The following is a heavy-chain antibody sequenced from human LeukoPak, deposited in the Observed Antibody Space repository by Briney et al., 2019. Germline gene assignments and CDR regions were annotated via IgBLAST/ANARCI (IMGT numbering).Heavy chain of an antibody. V-gene: IGHV2-5*04. D-gene: IGHD2/OR15-2a*01. CDR2: IYSNDDK. Sequence: SGPTLVNPTQTLTLTCSLSGFSLISGEVGVAWIRQPPGKALEWLALIYSNDDKRYTPFLKTRLTVTKDPSKNEVVLTMTDMDPVDTGTYYCAREGADSTWYWFDPWGQGTLVIVSS. CDR3: AREGADSTWYWFDP. CDR1: GFSLISGEVG. J-gene: IGHJ5*02.